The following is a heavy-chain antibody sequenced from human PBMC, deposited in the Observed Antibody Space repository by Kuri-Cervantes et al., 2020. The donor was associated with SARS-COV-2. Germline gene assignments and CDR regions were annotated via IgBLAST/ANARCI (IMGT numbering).Heavy chain of an antibody. CDR2: IYWDDDK. J-gene: IGHJ4*02. V-gene: IGHV2-5*02. Sequence: SGPTLVKPTQTLTPTCTFSGFSLSTSGVGVGWIRQPPGKALEWLALIYWDDDKRYSPSLKSRLTITKDTSKNQVVLTMTNMDPVDTAIYYCAHTIYGIAVAGTWGQGTLVTVSS. CDR1: GFSLSTSGVG. D-gene: IGHD6-19*01. CDR3: AHTIYGIAVAGT.